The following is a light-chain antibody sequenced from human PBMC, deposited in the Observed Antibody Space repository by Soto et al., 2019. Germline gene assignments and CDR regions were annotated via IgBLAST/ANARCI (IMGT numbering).Light chain of an antibody. CDR1: QSVRSN. CDR2: GAS. J-gene: IGKJ4*01. Sequence: EIVMTQSPATLSVSPGEGATLSCRASQSVRSNLAWYKQKPGQAPRLLIYGASNRATGIPARFSGGGSGTEFTLTIRSLQSEDCAVYFCQQYNSWPLTFGGGTKVEI. CDR3: QQYNSWPLT. V-gene: IGKV3-15*01.